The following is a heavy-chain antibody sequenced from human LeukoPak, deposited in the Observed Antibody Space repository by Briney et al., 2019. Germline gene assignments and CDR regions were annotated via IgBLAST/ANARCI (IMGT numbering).Heavy chain of an antibody. J-gene: IGHJ5*02. Sequence: SVKVSCKASGGTFSSYTISWVRQAPGQGLEWMGRIIPILGIANYAQKLQGRVTMTTDTSTSTAYMELRSLRSDDTAVYYCARDFTLYSSGWQSFYNWIDPWGQGTLVTVSS. CDR1: GGTFSSYT. D-gene: IGHD6-19*01. CDR2: IIPILGIA. V-gene: IGHV1-69*04. CDR3: ARDFTLYSSGWQSFYNWIDP.